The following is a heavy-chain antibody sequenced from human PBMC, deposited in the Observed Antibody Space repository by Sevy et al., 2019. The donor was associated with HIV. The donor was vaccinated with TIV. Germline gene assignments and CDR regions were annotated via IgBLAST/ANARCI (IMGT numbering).Heavy chain of an antibody. Sequence: ASVKVSCKASGYSFSSNDIIWVRQAPGQGLEWMGWISTQNGNTNYGQNFQGRVTMTTDTSTSTVYMDLRSLRSDDTAVYFCARRGRWTYFDLWSGSPDYWGQGNLVTVSS. CDR3: ARRGRWTYFDLWSGSPDY. J-gene: IGHJ4*02. D-gene: IGHD3-3*01. V-gene: IGHV1-18*01. CDR1: GYSFSSND. CDR2: ISTQNGNT.